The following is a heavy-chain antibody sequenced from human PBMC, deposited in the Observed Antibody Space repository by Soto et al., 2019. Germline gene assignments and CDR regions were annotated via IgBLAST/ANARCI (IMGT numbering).Heavy chain of an antibody. Sequence: SVKVSCKASGGTFSSYAISWVRQAPGQGLEWMGGIIPIFGTANYAQKFQGRVTITADESTSTAYMELSSLRSEDTAVYYCARDQPEIFGVVTPSDYYYYGMDFWGQGTTVTVSS. J-gene: IGHJ6*02. V-gene: IGHV1-69*13. D-gene: IGHD3-3*01. CDR2: IIPIFGTA. CDR1: GGTFSSYA. CDR3: ARDQPEIFGVVTPSDYYYYGMDF.